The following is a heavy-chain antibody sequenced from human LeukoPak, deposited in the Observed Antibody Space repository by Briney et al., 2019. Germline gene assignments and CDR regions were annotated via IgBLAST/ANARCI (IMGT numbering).Heavy chain of an antibody. CDR2: IKQDGSEK. CDR3: ARDSAQSDFWSGYSH. J-gene: IGHJ4*02. V-gene: IGHV3-7*01. CDR1: GFTFNRYW. Sequence: GGSLRLSCAASGFTFNRYWMTWVRQVPGQGLEWVATIKQDGSEKYYVDSVKGRFTISRDNAKNSLDLQMNSLGAEDTAVYSCARDSAQSDFWSGYSHWGQGALVIVSS. D-gene: IGHD3-3*01.